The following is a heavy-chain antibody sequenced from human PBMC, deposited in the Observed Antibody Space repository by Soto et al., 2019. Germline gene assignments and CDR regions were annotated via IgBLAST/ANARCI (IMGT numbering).Heavy chain of an antibody. CDR3: AKVGGSYYPYYGMDV. D-gene: IGHD1-26*01. CDR2: IGTAGDT. V-gene: IGHV3-13*04. Sequence: GGSLRLSCAASGFTFSSYDMHWVRQATGKGLEWVSAIGTAGDTYYPGSVKGRFTISRENAKNSLYLQMNSLRAEDTAVYYCAKVGGSYYPYYGMDVWGQGTTVTVSS. CDR1: GFTFSSYD. J-gene: IGHJ6*02.